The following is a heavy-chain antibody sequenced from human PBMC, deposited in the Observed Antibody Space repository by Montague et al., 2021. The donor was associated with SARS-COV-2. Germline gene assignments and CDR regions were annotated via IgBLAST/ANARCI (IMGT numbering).Heavy chain of an antibody. CDR3: ARALPPSLHRYPV. D-gene: IGHD1-14*01. J-gene: IGHJ4*02. V-gene: IGHV4-59*01. CDR1: GGSISSYY. Sequence: SETLSLTCTVSGGSISSYYWYWIRQPPGKGLELIGYIYYNGSTNYNSSLKSQVTISVDTSKNQFSLRLSSVTAADTAVYYCARALPPSLHRYPVWGQGTLVTVSS. CDR2: IYYNGST.